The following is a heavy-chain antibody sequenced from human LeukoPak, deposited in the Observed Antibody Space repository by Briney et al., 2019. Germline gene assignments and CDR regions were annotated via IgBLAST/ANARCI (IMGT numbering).Heavy chain of an antibody. Sequence: TGGSLRLSCAASGFTFSSYGMHWVRQAPGKGLEWVAFIRYDGSNKYYADSVKGRFTISRDNSKNTLYLQMNSLRAEDTAVYYCAKDLISMSVVPVAMFFDLWGRGTLVTVSS. J-gene: IGHJ2*01. CDR2: IRYDGSNK. D-gene: IGHD2-2*01. V-gene: IGHV3-30*02. CDR3: AKDLISMSVVPVAMFFDL. CDR1: GFTFSSYG.